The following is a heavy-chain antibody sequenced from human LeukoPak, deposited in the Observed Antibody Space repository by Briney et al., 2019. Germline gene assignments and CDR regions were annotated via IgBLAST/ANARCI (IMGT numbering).Heavy chain of an antibody. CDR1: GFTFSDYY. CDR3: AKFPWFGELSNPGMDV. CDR2: ISGSGGST. V-gene: IGHV3-23*01. Sequence: GGSLRLSCAASGFTFSDYYMSWIRQAPGKGLEWVSAISGSGGSTYYADSVKGRFTISRDNSKNTLYLQMNSLRAEDTAVYYCAKFPWFGELSNPGMDVWGQGTTVTVSS. D-gene: IGHD3-10*01. J-gene: IGHJ6*02.